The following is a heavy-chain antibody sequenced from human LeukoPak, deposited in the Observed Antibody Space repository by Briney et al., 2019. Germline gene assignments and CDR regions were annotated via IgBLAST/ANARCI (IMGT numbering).Heavy chain of an antibody. Sequence: ASVKVSCKASGYTFTGYYMHWVRQAPGQGLEWMGWINPNSGGTNYAQKFQGRVTMTRDTSISTAYMELSRLRSDDAAVYYCARQQRRYSSGYPYYWGQGTLVTVSS. J-gene: IGHJ4*02. D-gene: IGHD6-19*01. CDR2: INPNSGGT. CDR1: GYTFTGYY. CDR3: ARQQRRYSSGYPYY. V-gene: IGHV1-2*02.